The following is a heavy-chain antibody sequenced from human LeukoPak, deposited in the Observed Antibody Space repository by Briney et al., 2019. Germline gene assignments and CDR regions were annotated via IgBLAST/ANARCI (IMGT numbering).Heavy chain of an antibody. CDR3: ARDYGPYPGCSWFDP. CDR1: GYTFTGYY. V-gene: IGHV1-2*06. D-gene: IGHD2-21*01. J-gene: IGHJ5*02. CDR2: INCNGGGT. Sequence: SVKVSCKASGYTFTGYYIHWVRQAPGQGLEWMGRINCNGGGTSYAQKFQGRVTMTRDTSISAAYMELDRLTSDDTAVYYCARDYGPYPGCSWFDPWGQGTLVTVSS.